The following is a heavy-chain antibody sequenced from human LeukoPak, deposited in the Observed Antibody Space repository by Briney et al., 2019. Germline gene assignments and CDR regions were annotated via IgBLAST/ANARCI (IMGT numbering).Heavy chain of an antibody. J-gene: IGHJ4*02. D-gene: IGHD3-10*01. CDR2: IYNTGSA. Sequence: SQTLSLTCTVSGGSINSDDNFWSWIRQPPGKGLEWIGYIYNTGSAYYNASLKSRVRISVDTSNNQFSLKLSSVTAADTAVYFCARRYYGSYYFDYWGQGTLVTVSS. CDR1: GGSINSDDNF. V-gene: IGHV4-30-4*01. CDR3: ARRYYGSYYFDY.